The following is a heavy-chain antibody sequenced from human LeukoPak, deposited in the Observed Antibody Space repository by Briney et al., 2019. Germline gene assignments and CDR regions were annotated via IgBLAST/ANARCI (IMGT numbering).Heavy chain of an antibody. CDR3: ARRAGNSYGRDHLDY. CDR1: GFTFSSYE. CDR2: ISSSSSAI. Sequence: GGSLRLSCAASGFTFSSYEMNWVRQAPGKGLEWVSYISSSSSAIYYADSVKGRFTISRDNAENSLYLQMNSLRAEDTAVYYCARRAGNSYGRDHLDYWGQGTLVTVSP. V-gene: IGHV3-48*03. D-gene: IGHD5-18*01. J-gene: IGHJ4*02.